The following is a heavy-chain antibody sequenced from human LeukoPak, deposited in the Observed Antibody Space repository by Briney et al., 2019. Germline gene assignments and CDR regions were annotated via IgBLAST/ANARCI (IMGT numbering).Heavy chain of an antibody. CDR1: GFTFSNAW. CDR3: TKTTSGSFDY. Sequence: GGSLRLSCAASGFTFSNAWMSWVRQAPGKGLEWVGRIRSKTDGGTTDYAAPVKGRSTISRDDSKNTLYLQMNSLKTEDTAVYYCTKTTSGSFDYRGQGTLVTVSS. J-gene: IGHJ4*02. CDR2: IRSKTDGGTT. D-gene: IGHD5-12*01. V-gene: IGHV3-15*01.